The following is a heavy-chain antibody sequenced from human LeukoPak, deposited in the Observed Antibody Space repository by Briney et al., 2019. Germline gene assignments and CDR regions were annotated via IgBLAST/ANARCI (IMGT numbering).Heavy chain of an antibody. CDR1: GFTFSSYG. CDR3: AKDGTQWSHFDY. D-gene: IGHD2-15*01. Sequence: GGSLRLSCAASGFTFSSYGMHWVRQAPGKGLEWVAFIRYDGSNKYYADSVKGRFTISRDNSKNTLYLQMNSLRAEDTAVYYCAKDGTQWSHFDYWGQGTLVTVSS. V-gene: IGHV3-30*02. CDR2: IRYDGSNK. J-gene: IGHJ4*02.